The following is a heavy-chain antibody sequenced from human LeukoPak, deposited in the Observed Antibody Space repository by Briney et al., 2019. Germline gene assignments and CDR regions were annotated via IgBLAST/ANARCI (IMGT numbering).Heavy chain of an antibody. D-gene: IGHD2-15*01. V-gene: IGHV3-73*01. CDR3: TLQDRVDY. Sequence: GESLRLSCEASGFIFSNYGMHWVRQAPGKGLEWVGRIRSKANSYATAYAASVKGRFTISRDDSKNTAYLQMNSLKTEDTAVYYCTLQDRVDYWGQGTLVTVSS. CDR1: GFIFSNYG. J-gene: IGHJ4*02. CDR2: IRSKANSYAT.